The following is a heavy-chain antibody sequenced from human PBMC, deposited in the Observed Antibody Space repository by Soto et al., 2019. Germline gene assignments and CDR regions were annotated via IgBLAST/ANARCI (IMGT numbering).Heavy chain of an antibody. CDR3: ASLHDYYDSSGYDAFDI. D-gene: IGHD3-22*01. V-gene: IGHV3-33*01. CDR2: IWYDRSNK. J-gene: IGHJ3*02. CDR1: AFTFSSYG. Sequence: GSLRLSCAASAFTFSSYGMHWVRQAPGKGLEWVAVIWYDRSNKYYADSVKGRFTTSRDNSKNTLYLQMNSLRAEDTAVYYCASLHDYYDSSGYDAFDIWGQGTMVTVSS.